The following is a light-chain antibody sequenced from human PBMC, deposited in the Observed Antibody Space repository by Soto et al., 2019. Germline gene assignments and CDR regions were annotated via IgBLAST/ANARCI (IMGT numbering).Light chain of an antibody. J-gene: IGKJ1*01. CDR1: ESVSSN. V-gene: IGKV3-15*01. Sequence: EIVMTQSPATLSGSPGERATLSCRASESVSSNLAWYQQKPGQPPRLLIHRASTRATGIPARFSGSGSGTEFTLTISSLQSEDSAVYYCKQYNNWRTFGQGTKVEIK. CDR2: RAS. CDR3: KQYNNWRT.